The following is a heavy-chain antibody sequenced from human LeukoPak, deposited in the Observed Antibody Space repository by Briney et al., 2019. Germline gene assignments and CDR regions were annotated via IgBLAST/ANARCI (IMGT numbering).Heavy chain of an antibody. V-gene: IGHV1-69*05. J-gene: IGHJ4*02. CDR3: AREAYYDFWSGYYSGGSFDY. CDR2: IIPIFGTA. CDR1: GGTFSSYA. D-gene: IGHD3-3*01. Sequence: SVKVSCKASGGTFSSYAISWVRQAPGQGLEWMGGIIPIFGTANYAQKFQGRVTMTRDMSTSTAYMELSSLRSEDRAVYYCAREAYYDFWSGYYSGGSFDYWGQGTLVTVSS.